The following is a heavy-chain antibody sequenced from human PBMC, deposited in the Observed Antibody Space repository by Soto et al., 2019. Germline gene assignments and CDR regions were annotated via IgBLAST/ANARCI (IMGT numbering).Heavy chain of an antibody. CDR1: GFIFTRYS. CDR2: ISSTTNYI. Sequence: LRLSCAASGFIFTRYSMNWVRQAPGKGLEWVSSISSTTNYIYYGDSMKGRFTISRDNAKNSLYLEMNSLRAEDTAVYYCARESEDLTSNFDYWGQGTLVTVSS. V-gene: IGHV3-21*06. CDR3: ARESEDLTSNFDY. J-gene: IGHJ4*02.